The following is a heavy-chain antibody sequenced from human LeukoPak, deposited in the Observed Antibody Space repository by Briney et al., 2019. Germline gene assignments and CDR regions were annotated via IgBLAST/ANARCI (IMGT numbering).Heavy chain of an antibody. CDR1: GGSISSGGYY. V-gene: IGHV4-31*03. D-gene: IGHD3-3*02. CDR3: ALRASTDYYYYYYMDV. J-gene: IGHJ6*03. CDR2: IYYSGST. Sequence: SQTLSLTCTVSGGSISSGGYYWSWIRQHPGKGLEWIGYIYYSGSTHYNPSLKSRVTISVDTSKNQFSLKLSSVTAADTAVYYCALRASTDYYYYYYMDVWGKGTTVTVSS.